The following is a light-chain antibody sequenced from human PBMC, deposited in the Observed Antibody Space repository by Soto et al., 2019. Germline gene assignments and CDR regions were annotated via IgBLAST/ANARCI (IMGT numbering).Light chain of an antibody. V-gene: IGKV3-11*01. CDR2: DAS. Sequence: EIVLTQSPATLSLSPGERATLSCRASQSVSSYLAWYQQKPGQAPRLLIYDASNRATDIPARFSGSGSGTDFTLTISSLEPEDFAVYYCQQRSNLPRTFGQGTKVEIK. J-gene: IGKJ1*01. CDR1: QSVSSY. CDR3: QQRSNLPRT.